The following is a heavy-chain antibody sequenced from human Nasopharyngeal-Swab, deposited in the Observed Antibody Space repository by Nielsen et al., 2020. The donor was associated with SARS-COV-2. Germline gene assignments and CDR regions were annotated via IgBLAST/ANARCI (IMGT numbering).Heavy chain of an antibody. CDR3: ARDRIYGGNSAFDY. J-gene: IGHJ4*02. CDR2: IYYSGST. Sequence: SETLSLTCTVSGGSISSYYWSWIRQPPGKGLEWIGYIYYSGSTNYNPSLKSRVTISVDRSKNQFSLKLSSVTAADTAVYYCARDRIYGGNSAFDYWGQGTLVTVSS. D-gene: IGHD4-23*01. CDR1: GGSISSYY. V-gene: IGHV4-59*12.